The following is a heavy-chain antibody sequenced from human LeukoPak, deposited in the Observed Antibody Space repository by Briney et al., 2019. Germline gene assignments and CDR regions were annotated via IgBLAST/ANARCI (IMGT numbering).Heavy chain of an antibody. CDR3: ARDSGLGIVADAFDI. CDR2: IWYDGINK. D-gene: IGHD2-21*01. J-gene: IGHJ3*02. Sequence: GGSLRLSCAASGFTFSSYAMHWVRQAPGKGLEWVAIIWYDGINKYYAESVQSRFTISRDNSKNTVYLQMDNLRVEDTAVYYCARDSGLGIVADAFDIWGQGTVVTVSS. V-gene: IGHV3-33*08. CDR1: GFTFSSYA.